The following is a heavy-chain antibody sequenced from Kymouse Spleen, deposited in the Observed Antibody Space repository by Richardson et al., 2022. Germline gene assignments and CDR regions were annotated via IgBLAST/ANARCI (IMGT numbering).Heavy chain of an antibody. D-gene: IGHD3-10*01. J-gene: IGHJ6*02. CDR3: ARDNNQSKLGYGSGSLYYGMDV. CDR2: IYYSGST. CDR1: GGSISSGGYY. Sequence: QVQLQESGPGLVKPSQTLSLTCTVSGGSISSGGYYWSWIRQHPGKGLEWIGYIYYSGSTYYNPSLKSRVTISVDTSKNQFSLKLSSVTAADTAVYYCARDNNQSKLGYGSGSLYYGMDVWGQGTTVTVSS. V-gene: IGHV4-31*03.